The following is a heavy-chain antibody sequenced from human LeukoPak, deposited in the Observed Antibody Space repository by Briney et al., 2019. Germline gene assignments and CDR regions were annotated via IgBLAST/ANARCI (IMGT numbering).Heavy chain of an antibody. V-gene: IGHV3-53*01. CDR3: ARSLRVRGVPDYMDV. Sequence: GGSLRLSCAASGFTFSYYWMTWVRQAPGKGLEWVSVIHKSAITYYADTVKGRFTISRDNSKNMLYLQMNSLRADDTAVYYCARSLRVRGVPDYMDVWGKGTTVTISS. J-gene: IGHJ6*03. D-gene: IGHD3-10*01. CDR1: GFTFSYYW. CDR2: IHKSAIT.